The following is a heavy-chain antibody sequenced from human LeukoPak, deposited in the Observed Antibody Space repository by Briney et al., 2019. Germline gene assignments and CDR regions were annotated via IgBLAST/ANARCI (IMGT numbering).Heavy chain of an antibody. Sequence: ASVKASCKASGYTFTGYFVHWVRQAPGQGLEWMGWINPKSGGTNYAQNFQGRVTMTRDTSISTAYMELRRLRYDDTAVYYCARNSLPAPAIEDYYYYMDVWGKGTTVTVSS. V-gene: IGHV1-2*02. CDR3: ARNSLPAPAIEDYYYYMDV. CDR1: GYTFTGYF. J-gene: IGHJ6*03. D-gene: IGHD2-2*02. CDR2: INPKSGGT.